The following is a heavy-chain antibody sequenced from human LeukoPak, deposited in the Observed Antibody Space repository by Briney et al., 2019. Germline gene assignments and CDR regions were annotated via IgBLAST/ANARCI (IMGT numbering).Heavy chain of an antibody. CDR3: AREARGSGGKDY. CDR1: GFTFGSHW. V-gene: IGHV3-7*05. D-gene: IGHD4-23*01. CDR2: IKQGGSEK. Sequence: GGSLRLSCAASGFTFGSHWMTWVRQAPGKGLEWVANIKQGGSEKHYVDSVKGRFTISRDDAENSLYLQMNSLTVEDTAVYYCAREARGSGGKDYWGQGTLVTVSS. J-gene: IGHJ4*02.